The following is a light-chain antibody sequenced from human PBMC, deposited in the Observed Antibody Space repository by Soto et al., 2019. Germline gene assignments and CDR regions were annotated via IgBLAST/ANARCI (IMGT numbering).Light chain of an antibody. J-gene: IGKJ4*01. Sequence: DIVVTQSPATLSASPGERVTLSCRASQFVSSGLAWYQQRPGQVPRLLIYDTSTRAPGISARFSGSGSGTDFTLTISSLQPEDFASYYCQQANSFPLTFGGGTKVDIK. CDR3: QQANSFPLT. CDR2: DTS. CDR1: QFVSSG. V-gene: IGKV3-15*01.